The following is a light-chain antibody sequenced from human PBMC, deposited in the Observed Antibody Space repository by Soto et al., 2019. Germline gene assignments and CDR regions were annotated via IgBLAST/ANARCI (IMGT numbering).Light chain of an antibody. J-gene: IGKJ4*01. CDR3: QQYVSIPLT. CDR2: DAS. Sequence: EIVLTQSPATLSLSPGERATLSFRASQSVSSYLAWYQQKPGQAPRLLIYDASNRATDIPARFSCSGSGTDFTLTISRLETEDFAVYHCQQYVSIPLTFGGGTKWIS. V-gene: IGKV3-11*01. CDR1: QSVSSY.